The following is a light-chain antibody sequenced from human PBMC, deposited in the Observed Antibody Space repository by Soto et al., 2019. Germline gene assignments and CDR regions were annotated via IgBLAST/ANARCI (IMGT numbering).Light chain of an antibody. J-gene: IGKJ5*01. CDR3: QQYGSSPPT. CDR1: QSVSSSY. V-gene: IGKV3-20*01. CDR2: GAS. Sequence: EIVLTQSPGTLSLSPGERATLSCRASQSVSSSYLAWYQQKPGQATRLLIYGASSRATGIPDRFSGSGSGTDFTLTISRLEPEDFAVYYCQQYGSSPPTFGQGTRLEIK.